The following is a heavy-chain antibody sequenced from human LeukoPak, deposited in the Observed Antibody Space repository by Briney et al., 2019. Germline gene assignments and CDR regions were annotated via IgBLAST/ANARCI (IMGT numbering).Heavy chain of an antibody. CDR1: GGSISSYY. CDR3: ASGEMATIFY. V-gene: IGHV4-59*01. CDR2: IYYSGST. D-gene: IGHD5-24*01. J-gene: IGHJ4*02. Sequence: SETLSLTCTVFGGSISSYYWSWIRQPPGKGLEWIGYIYYSGSTNYNPSLKSRVTISVDTSKNQFSLKLSSVTAADTAVYYCASGEMATIFYWGQGTLVTVSS.